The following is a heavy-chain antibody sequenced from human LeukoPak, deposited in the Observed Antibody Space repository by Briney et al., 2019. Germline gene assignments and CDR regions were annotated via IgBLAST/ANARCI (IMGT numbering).Heavy chain of an antibody. D-gene: IGHD3-10*01. J-gene: IGHJ4*02. CDR1: GGSFSGYY. Sequence: SETLSLTCAVYGGSFSGYYWSWIRQPQGKGQEWIGEINHSGSSNYNPSLKSRATISVDTSKNQFSLKLSSVTAADTAVYYCARTGITMVRGVIITHDYWGQGTLVTVTS. CDR3: ARTGITMVRGVIITHDY. V-gene: IGHV4-34*01. CDR2: INHSGSS.